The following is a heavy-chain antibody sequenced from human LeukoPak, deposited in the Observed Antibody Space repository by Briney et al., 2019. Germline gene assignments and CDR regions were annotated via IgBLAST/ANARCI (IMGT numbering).Heavy chain of an antibody. CDR3: TKGGGVHSHSD. D-gene: IGHD2-15*01. CDR2: ISGSGGST. CDR1: GFTFSSYA. J-gene: IGHJ4*02. V-gene: IGHV3-23*01. Sequence: GGSLRLSCAASGFTFSSYAMSWVRQAPGKGLEWVSVISGSGGSTYYADSVKGRFTISRDNSKNTLYLQMNSLRAEDTAVYYCTKGGGVHSHSDWGQGTLVTVSS.